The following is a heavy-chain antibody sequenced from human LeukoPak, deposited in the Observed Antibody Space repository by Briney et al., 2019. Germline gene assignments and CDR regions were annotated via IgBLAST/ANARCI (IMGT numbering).Heavy chain of an antibody. CDR1: GGSMSDYY. V-gene: IGHV4-4*07. CDR2: FYSSGST. J-gene: IGHJ5*02. D-gene: IGHD6-13*01. CDR3: ARGGSSSWYRRYNWFDP. Sequence: SETLSLTCTVSGGSMSDYYWSWIRQPAGKGLEWIGRFYSSGSTNYNPSLKSRVTISVDTSKNQFSLKLSSVTAADTAVYYCARGGSSSWYRRYNWFDPWGQGTLVTVSS.